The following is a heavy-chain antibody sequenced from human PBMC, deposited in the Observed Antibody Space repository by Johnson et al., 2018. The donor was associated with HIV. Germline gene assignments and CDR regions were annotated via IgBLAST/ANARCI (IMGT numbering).Heavy chain of an antibody. Sequence: VQLVESGGGLVKPGGSLRLSCAASGFTFSSYCMSWVRQAPGKGLEWVSGINWNGGSRGYADSVKGRFTISRDNAKNSLYLQMNSLRAEDTAVYYCAKDGRRYRSSADAFDIWGQGTMVTVSS. CDR2: INWNGGSR. CDR3: AKDGRRYRSSADAFDI. V-gene: IGHV3-20*04. J-gene: IGHJ3*02. D-gene: IGHD6-6*01. CDR1: GFTFSSYC.